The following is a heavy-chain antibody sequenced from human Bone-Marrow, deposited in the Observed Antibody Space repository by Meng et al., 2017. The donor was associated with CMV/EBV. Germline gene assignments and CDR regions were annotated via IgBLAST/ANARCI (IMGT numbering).Heavy chain of an antibody. V-gene: IGHV4-34*01. D-gene: IGHD1/OR15-1a*01. CDR3: VRDKSSLGTPRRFFYS. Sequence: SETLSLTCAVYGESFSGHYWSWVRQTPEKGLEWIGEINDSGSANHNPFLKSRVVVSADTSKNQFSLRLTSVTAADTAIYYCVRDKSSLGTPRRFFYSWGQGTLVTVSS. CDR2: INDSGSA. J-gene: IGHJ4*02. CDR1: GESFSGHY.